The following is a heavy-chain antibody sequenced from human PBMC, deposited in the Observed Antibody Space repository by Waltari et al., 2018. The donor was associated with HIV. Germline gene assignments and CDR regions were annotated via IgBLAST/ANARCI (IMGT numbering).Heavy chain of an antibody. CDR2: IYYTGRA. D-gene: IGHD1-26*01. Sequence: QLQLQESGPGLVKPSETLSLTCTGSGGSVSSSSYFWGWIRQPPGKGLEWVGRIYYTGRAYYNPSLKSRVTISVDTSKNQFSLKVTSVTTADTAVYYCARHALRVGAAYWNFDLWGRGTLVTVSS. CDR1: GGSVSSSSYF. V-gene: IGHV4-39*01. CDR3: ARHALRVGAAYWNFDL. J-gene: IGHJ2*01.